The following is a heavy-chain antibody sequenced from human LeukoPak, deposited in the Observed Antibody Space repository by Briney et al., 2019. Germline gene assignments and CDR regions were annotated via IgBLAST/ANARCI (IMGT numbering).Heavy chain of an antibody. V-gene: IGHV4-59*12. J-gene: IGHJ4*02. CDR2: IYYTGST. CDR3: ARGRVGATKALDY. CDR1: GGSISSYY. Sequence: SETLSLTCTVSGGSISSYYWSWIRQPPGKGLEWIGYIYYTGSTNHNPSLKSRVTMSVDTSKSQFSLKLSSVTAADTAVYYCARGRVGATKALDYWGQGTLVTVSS. D-gene: IGHD1-26*01.